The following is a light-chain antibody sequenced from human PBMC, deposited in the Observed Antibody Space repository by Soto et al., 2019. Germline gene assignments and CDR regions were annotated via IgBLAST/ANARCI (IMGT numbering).Light chain of an antibody. CDR2: DAS. Sequence: IHGAHSPPTLSASLGEIVAMTGGGVQTISTWIAWYQQKPGKAPKLLVYDASTLQRGVASRFSGSGSGTEFTLIISGLQPDDSATYYCQQYTNTNNPWMFGQGTKVDIK. J-gene: IGKJ1*01. V-gene: IGKV1-5*01. CDR1: QTISTW. CDR3: QQYTNTNNPWM.